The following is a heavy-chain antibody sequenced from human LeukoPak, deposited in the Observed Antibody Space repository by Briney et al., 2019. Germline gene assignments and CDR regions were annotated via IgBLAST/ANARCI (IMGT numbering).Heavy chain of an antibody. D-gene: IGHD3-10*01. CDR3: ARDRGVRGVISSPGSMDV. CDR2: INTNTGNP. Sequence: ASVKVSCKASGYTFTSYAMNRVRQAPGQGLEWMGWINTNTGNPTYAQGFTGRFVFSLDTSVSTAYLQISSLKAEDTAVYYCARDRGVRGVISSPGSMDVWGKGTTVTVSS. CDR1: GYTFTSYA. J-gene: IGHJ6*04. V-gene: IGHV7-4-1*02.